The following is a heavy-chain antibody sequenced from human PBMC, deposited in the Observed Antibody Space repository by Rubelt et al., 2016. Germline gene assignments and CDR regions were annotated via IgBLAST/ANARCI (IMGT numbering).Heavy chain of an antibody. CDR1: GSSISSYY. CDR2: IYDSGST. CDR3: ARQIAVASTRPLWKNRFDP. D-gene: IGHD6-19*01. J-gene: IGHJ5*02. V-gene: IGHV4-59*08. Sequence: QLQLRESGPGLVKASETLSLTCTVSGSSISSYYWSWIRQPPGKGLEWLGYIYDSGSTNYNPSLQSRVAISVDTSKNLFSLKLRAVTAADTALYYCARQIAVASTRPLWKNRFDPWGQGTLVTVSS.